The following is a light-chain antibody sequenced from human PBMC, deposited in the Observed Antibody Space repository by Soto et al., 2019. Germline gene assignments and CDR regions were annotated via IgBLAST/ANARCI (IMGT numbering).Light chain of an antibody. CDR2: EVR. V-gene: IGLV2-14*01. Sequence: ALTQPASVSGSPGQSITISCTGTSSDVGGYDFVSWYQHHPGKAPKLIIYEVRTRPSGVSDRFSGSKSGNTASLTISGLQAEDEADYYCSSYTSDWGVFGTGTKV. CDR1: SSDVGGYDF. J-gene: IGLJ1*01. CDR3: SSYTSDWGV.